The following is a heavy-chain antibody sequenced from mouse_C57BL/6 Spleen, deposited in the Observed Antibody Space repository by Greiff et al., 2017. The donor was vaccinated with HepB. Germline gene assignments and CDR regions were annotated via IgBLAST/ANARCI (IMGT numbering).Heavy chain of an antibody. CDR3: AIKAYGNYGWFAY. V-gene: IGHV1-82*01. J-gene: IGHJ3*01. CDR2: IYPGDGDT. D-gene: IGHD2-1*01. Sequence: VMLVESGPELVKPGASVKISCKASGYAFSSSWMNWVKQRPGKGLEWIGRIYPGDGDTNYNGKFKGKATLTADKSSSTAYMQLSSLTSEDSAVYFCAIKAYGNYGWFAYWGQGTLVTVSA. CDR1: GYAFSSSW.